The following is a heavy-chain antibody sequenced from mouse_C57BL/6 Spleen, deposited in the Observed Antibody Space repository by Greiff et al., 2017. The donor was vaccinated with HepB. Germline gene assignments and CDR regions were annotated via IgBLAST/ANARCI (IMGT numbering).Heavy chain of an antibody. J-gene: IGHJ2*01. CDR2: ISSGGSYT. V-gene: IGHV5-6*02. Sequence: DVKLVESGGDLVKPGGSLKLSCAASGFTFSSYGMSWVRQTPDKRLEWVATISSGGSYTYYPDSVKGRFTISRDNAKNTLYLQMSSLKSEDTAMYYCARFSNWDGFDYWGQGTTLTVSS. CDR1: GFTFSSYG. CDR3: ARFSNWDGFDY. D-gene: IGHD4-1*01.